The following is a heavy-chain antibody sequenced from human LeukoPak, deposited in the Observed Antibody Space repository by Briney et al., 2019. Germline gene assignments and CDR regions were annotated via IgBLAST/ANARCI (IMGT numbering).Heavy chain of an antibody. CDR3: ARGVAAANWFDP. CDR2: INHSGST. J-gene: IGHJ5*02. V-gene: IGHV4-34*01. CDR1: GGSFSGYY. D-gene: IGHD6-13*01. Sequence: SETLSLTCAVYGGSFSGYYWSWIRQPPGKGLEWIGEINHSGSTNYNPSLKSRVTISVDTSKNQFSLKLSSVTAADTAVYYCARGVAAANWFDPWGQGTLVTVSS.